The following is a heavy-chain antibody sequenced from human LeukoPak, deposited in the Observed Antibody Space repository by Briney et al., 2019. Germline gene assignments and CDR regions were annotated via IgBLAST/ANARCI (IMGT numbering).Heavy chain of an antibody. CDR1: GFTFSSYA. D-gene: IGHD6-19*01. V-gene: IGHV3-23*01. Sequence: PGGSLRLSCAASGFTFSSYAMSWVRQAPGKGLEWVSAISGSGGSTYYADSVKGRFTISRDNSKNTLYLQMNSLSAEDTAVYYCAKAPGPSVAGSPWFDPWGQGTLVTVSS. J-gene: IGHJ5*02. CDR3: AKAPGPSVAGSPWFDP. CDR2: ISGSGGST.